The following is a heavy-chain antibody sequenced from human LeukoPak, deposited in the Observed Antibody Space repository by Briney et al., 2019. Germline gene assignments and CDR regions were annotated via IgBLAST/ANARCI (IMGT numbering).Heavy chain of an antibody. CDR2: IYYSGST. J-gene: IGHJ4*02. CDR3: ARDGVVPAAKGGYYFDY. V-gene: IGHV4-30-4*08. CDR1: GGSISSGDYY. Sequence: SQTLSLTCTVSGGSISSGDYYWSWIRQPPGKGLEWIGYIYYSGSTYYNPSLKSRVTISVDTSKNQFSLKLSSVTAADTAVYYCARDGVVPAAKGGYYFDYWGQGTLVTVSS. D-gene: IGHD2-2*01.